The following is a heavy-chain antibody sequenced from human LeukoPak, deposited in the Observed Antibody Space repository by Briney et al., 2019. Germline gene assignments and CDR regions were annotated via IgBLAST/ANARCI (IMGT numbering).Heavy chain of an antibody. Sequence: VASVKVSCKASGYTFTSYYMHWVRQAPGQGLEWMGIINPSGGSTSYAQKFQGRVTMTRDMSTSTVYMELSSLRSEDTAVYYCARVAAAGTTRNWFDPWGQGTLVTVSS. CDR2: INPSGGST. CDR1: GYTFTSYY. D-gene: IGHD6-13*01. CDR3: ARVAAAGTTRNWFDP. J-gene: IGHJ5*02. V-gene: IGHV1-46*01.